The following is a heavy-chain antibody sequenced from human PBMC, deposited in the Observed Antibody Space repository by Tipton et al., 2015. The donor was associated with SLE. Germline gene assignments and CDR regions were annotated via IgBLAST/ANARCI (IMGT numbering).Heavy chain of an antibody. CDR3: ARQGSDWVWYFDL. V-gene: IGHV4-61*02. Sequence: TLSLTCTVSGYSISSGYYWGWIRQPAGKGLEWIGRIYTSGSTNYDPSLKSRVTMSLDTSENQFSLKLTSVTAADTAVYYCARQGSDWVWYFDLWGRGTLVTVSS. D-gene: IGHD2-21*01. CDR2: IYTSGST. CDR1: GYSISSGYY. J-gene: IGHJ2*01.